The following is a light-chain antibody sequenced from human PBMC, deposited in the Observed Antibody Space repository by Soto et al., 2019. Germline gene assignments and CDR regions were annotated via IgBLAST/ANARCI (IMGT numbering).Light chain of an antibody. CDR2: GFF. Sequence: QSVLTQPPSVSGAPGQRVTISCAGSTSNLGSGYDVHWYQQLPGAAPKLLIYGFFNRPSGIPDRFSGSRSGTSASLVITGLQAEDEADYSCQSFDSSLSGYVFGTGTKLTVL. J-gene: IGLJ1*01. CDR3: QSFDSSLSGYV. CDR1: TSNLGSGYD. V-gene: IGLV1-40*01.